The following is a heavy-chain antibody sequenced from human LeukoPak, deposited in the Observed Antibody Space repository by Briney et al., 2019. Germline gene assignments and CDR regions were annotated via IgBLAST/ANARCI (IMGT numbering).Heavy chain of an antibody. J-gene: IGHJ3*01. CDR2: ISGSGGST. CDR3: AKEIYCTATTCQGNDAFDL. V-gene: IGHV3-23*01. Sequence: GGSLRLSCAASGFTFSSYAMSWVRQAPGKGLEWVSAISGSGGSTYYADSVKGRFTISRDNSKNTVYLHMSSLTTEDTAVYYCAKEIYCTATTCQGNDAFDLWGQGTRVTVSS. CDR1: GFTFSSYA. D-gene: IGHD2-8*01.